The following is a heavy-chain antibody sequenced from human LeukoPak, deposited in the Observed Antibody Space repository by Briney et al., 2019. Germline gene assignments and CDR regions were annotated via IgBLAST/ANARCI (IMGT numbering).Heavy chain of an antibody. Sequence: GRSLRLSCAASGFSFEAYGMYWVRQAPGKGLEWVSGITWNSDDMAYADSVKGRFTISRDNAKNCLYLQMNSLTVEDTALYYCTRVTSWRTGFDYWGQGTVVTLFS. CDR1: GFSFEAYG. D-gene: IGHD1-1*01. V-gene: IGHV3-9*01. CDR3: TRVTSWRTGFDY. CDR2: ITWNSDDM. J-gene: IGHJ4*02.